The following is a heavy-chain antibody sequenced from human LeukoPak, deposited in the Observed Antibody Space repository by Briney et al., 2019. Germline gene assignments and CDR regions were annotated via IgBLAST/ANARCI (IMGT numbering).Heavy chain of an antibody. V-gene: IGHV3-48*04. J-gene: IGHJ4*02. CDR2: ISTSDRTI. D-gene: IGHD5-18*01. Sequence: GGSLRLSCAASGFTFSSYSMNWVRQAPGKGLEWVSYISTSDRTIYYADSVKGRFTISRDNAKNSLYLQMNSLRAEDTAVYYCAREDTATVFDYWGQGTLVTVSS. CDR1: GFTFSSYS. CDR3: AREDTATVFDY.